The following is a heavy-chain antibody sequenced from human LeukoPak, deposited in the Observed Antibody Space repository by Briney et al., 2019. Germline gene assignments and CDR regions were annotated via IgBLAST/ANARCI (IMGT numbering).Heavy chain of an antibody. D-gene: IGHD6-19*01. V-gene: IGHV4-59*01. CDR3: ARDNNQWLVSDAFDI. CDR2: IYYSGST. J-gene: IGHJ3*02. CDR1: GGSISSYY. Sequence: SETLSLTCTVSGGSISSYYWSWIRQPPGKGLEWIGYIYYSGSTNYNPSLKSRVTISVGTSKNQFSLKLSSVTAADTAVYYCARDNNQWLVSDAFDIWGQGTMVTVSS.